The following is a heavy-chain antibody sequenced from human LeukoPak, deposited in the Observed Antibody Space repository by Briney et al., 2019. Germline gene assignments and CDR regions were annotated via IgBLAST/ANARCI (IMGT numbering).Heavy chain of an antibody. CDR1: GFTVSSNY. Sequence: PGGSLRLSCAASGFTVSSNYMSWVRQAPGKGLEWVSVIYSGGSTYYADSVKGRFTISRDNSKNTLYLQMNSLRAEDTAVYYCARESGDFWSGYYMGDYWGQGTLVTVSS. CDR2: IYSGGST. D-gene: IGHD3-3*01. J-gene: IGHJ4*02. V-gene: IGHV3-53*01. CDR3: ARESGDFWSGYYMGDY.